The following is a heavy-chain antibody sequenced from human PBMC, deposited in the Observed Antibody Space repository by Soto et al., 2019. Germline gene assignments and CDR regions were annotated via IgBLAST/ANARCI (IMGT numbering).Heavy chain of an antibody. CDR1: GYTFTSYG. CDR3: ARVRGDDFDY. D-gene: IGHD3-16*01. J-gene: IGHJ4*02. V-gene: IGHV1-18*01. CDR2: ISAYNGNT. Sequence: ALVKVFCKASGYTFTSYGISCVRQAPGQGLEWMGWISAYNGNTNYAQKLQGRVTMTTDTSTSTAYMELRSLRSDDTAVYYCARVRGDDFDYWGQGTLVTVSS.